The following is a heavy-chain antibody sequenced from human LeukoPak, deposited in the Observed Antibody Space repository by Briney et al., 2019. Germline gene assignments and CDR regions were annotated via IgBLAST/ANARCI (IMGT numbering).Heavy chain of an antibody. Sequence: GGSLRLSCAVSGFTVNSNYMSWVRQPPGKGLEWVSVIYSGGSTYYADSVKGRFTISRHDSRDTLYLQMSSLRVEDTAVYYCTRDLSGVNPFDYWGQGTLVTVSS. CDR3: TRDLSGVNPFDY. J-gene: IGHJ4*02. V-gene: IGHV3-53*04. CDR2: IYSGGST. CDR1: GFTVNSNY. D-gene: IGHD2-8*01.